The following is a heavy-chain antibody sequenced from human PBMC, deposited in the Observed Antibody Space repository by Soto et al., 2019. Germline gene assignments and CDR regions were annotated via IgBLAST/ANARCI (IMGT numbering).Heavy chain of an antibody. V-gene: IGHV4-59*12. J-gene: IGHJ6*03. CDR1: GGSISSYY. CDR2: IYYSGST. D-gene: IGHD3-10*01. CDR3: ARGGPRSFHDMDV. Sequence: PSETLSLTCTVSGGSISSYYWSWIRQPPGKGLEWIGYIYYSGSTNYNPSLKSRVTISVDTSKNQFSLKLSSVTAADTAVYYCARGGPRSFHDMDVGGKGTTVNGSS.